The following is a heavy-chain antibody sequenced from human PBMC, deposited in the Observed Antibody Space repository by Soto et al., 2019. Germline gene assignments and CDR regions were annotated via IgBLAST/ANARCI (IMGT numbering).Heavy chain of an antibody. D-gene: IGHD4-4*01. CDR3: ASSRRTVTRGKYGMDV. CDR2: INHSGGT. J-gene: IGHJ6*02. V-gene: IGHV4-34*01. CDR1: GGSFSGYY. Sequence: SETLSLTCAVYGGSFSGYYWSWIRQPPGKGLEWIGEINHSGGTNYNPSLKSRVTISVDTSKNQFSLKLSSVTAADTAVYYCASSRRTVTRGKYGMDVWGQGTTVTVSS.